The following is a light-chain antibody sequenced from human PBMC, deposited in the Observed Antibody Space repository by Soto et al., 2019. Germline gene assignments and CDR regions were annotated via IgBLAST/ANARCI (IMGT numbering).Light chain of an antibody. J-gene: IGLJ3*02. CDR2: EVS. V-gene: IGLV2-14*01. Sequence: QSALTQPASVSGSPGQSITISCNGTSSDVGGYNYVSWYQQHPGKAPKLMIYEVSKRPSGVSNRFSGSKSGNTASLTISGLQAEDEADYYCSSYTSINTWVFGGGTKLTVL. CDR1: SSDVGGYNY. CDR3: SSYTSINTWV.